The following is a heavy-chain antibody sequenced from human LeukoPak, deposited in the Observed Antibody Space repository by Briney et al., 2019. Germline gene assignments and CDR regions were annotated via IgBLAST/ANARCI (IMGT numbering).Heavy chain of an antibody. CDR1: GGTFSSYA. V-gene: IGHV1-69*13. J-gene: IGHJ4*02. CDR3: ARGGEIAAAGFDY. D-gene: IGHD6-13*01. CDR2: IIPIFGTA. Sequence: GASVKVSCKASGGTFSSYAISWVRQAPGQGLEWMGGIIPIFGTANYAQKFQGRVTITADESTSAAYMELSSLRSEDTAVYYCARGGEIAAAGFDYWGQGTLVTVSS.